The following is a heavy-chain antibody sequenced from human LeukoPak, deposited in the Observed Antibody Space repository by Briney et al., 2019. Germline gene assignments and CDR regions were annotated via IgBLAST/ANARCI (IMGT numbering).Heavy chain of an antibody. CDR2: VGISGDT. CDR1: GFTFGRND. V-gene: IGHV3-13*04. CDR3: VRGDIQVSGIDQLDY. D-gene: IGHD6-19*01. J-gene: IGHJ4*02. Sequence: VGSRRLSCSASGFTFGRNDIHCVRQVSGKGLKWVSAVGISGDTYYAGSVKGRFTISRENAKNSLYLQMNSLTAGDTAVYYCVRGDIQVSGIDQLDYWGQGTLITVSS.